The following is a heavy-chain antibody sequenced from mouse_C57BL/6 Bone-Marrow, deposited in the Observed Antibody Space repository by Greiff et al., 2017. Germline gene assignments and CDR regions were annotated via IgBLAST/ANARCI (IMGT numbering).Heavy chain of an antibody. V-gene: IGHV5-6*02. CDR3: ARRGVTTHYYAMDY. J-gene: IGHJ4*01. D-gene: IGHD2-2*01. Sequence: DVKLVESGGDLVKPGGSLKLSCAASGFTFSSYVMSWVRQTPDKRLEWVATISSGGSYTYYPDSVKGRFTISRDNAKNTLYLQMSSLKSEDTAMYYCARRGVTTHYYAMDYWGQGTSVTVSS. CDR2: ISSGGSYT. CDR1: GFTFSSYV.